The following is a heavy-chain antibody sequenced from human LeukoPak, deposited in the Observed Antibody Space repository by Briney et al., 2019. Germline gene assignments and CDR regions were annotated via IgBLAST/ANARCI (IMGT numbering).Heavy chain of an antibody. CDR3: ARGLTDIVVVVAATTRFDP. CDR1: GGSFSGYY. CDR2: INHSGST. Sequence: SEALSLTCAVYGGSFSGYYWSWIRQPPGKGLEWIGEINHSGSTNYNPSLKSGVTISVDTFKNQFSLKLSSVTAADTAVYYCARGLTDIVVVVAATTRFDPWGQGTLVTVSS. D-gene: IGHD2-15*01. J-gene: IGHJ5*02. V-gene: IGHV4-34*01.